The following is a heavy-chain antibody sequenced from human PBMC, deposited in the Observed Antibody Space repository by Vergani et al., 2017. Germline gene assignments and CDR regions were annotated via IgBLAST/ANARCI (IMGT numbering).Heavy chain of an antibody. J-gene: IGHJ4*02. CDR2: IIPILKAV. Sequence: QVQLVQSGTEVKKPGSSVRVSCKASGVSFSTSALSWVRQAPGQGLEWMGGIIPILKAVNYAQKFQGRVTITADESTSTAYMELSSLKSEDTAVFYCARATCSGGSCYRGFEYWGQGSLITVSS. CDR1: GVSFSTSA. CDR3: ARATCSGGSCYRGFEY. V-gene: IGHV1-69*01. D-gene: IGHD2-15*01.